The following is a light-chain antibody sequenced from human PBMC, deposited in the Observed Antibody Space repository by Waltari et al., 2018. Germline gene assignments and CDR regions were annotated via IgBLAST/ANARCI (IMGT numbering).Light chain of an antibody. CDR3: TSHAGTNSV. CDR1: SSDVGGDNY. J-gene: IGLJ3*02. CDR2: QVS. V-gene: IGLV2-8*01. Sequence: QSALTQLPSASGSPGQSVTMSCTGTSSDVGGDNYVSWYQQPPGKAPNLLIYQVSKRPAGVPDRFAGSKSGNTASLTVSGLQAEDEAEYFCTSHAGTNSVFGGGTKLTVL.